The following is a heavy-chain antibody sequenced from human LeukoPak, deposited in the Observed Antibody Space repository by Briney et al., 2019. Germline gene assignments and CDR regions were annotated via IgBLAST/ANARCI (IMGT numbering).Heavy chain of an antibody. J-gene: IGHJ5*02. CDR1: GGSISSSSSY. V-gene: IGHV4-31*03. CDR2: IYYSGDT. D-gene: IGHD4-17*01. Sequence: SETLSLTCTVSGGSISSSSSYWSWLRQHPGKGLEWIGYIYYSGDTYYNPSLRSRVSISVDTSKNQFSLKLSSVTAADTAMYYCARDYGNNWFDPWGQGTLVTVSA. CDR3: ARDYGNNWFDP.